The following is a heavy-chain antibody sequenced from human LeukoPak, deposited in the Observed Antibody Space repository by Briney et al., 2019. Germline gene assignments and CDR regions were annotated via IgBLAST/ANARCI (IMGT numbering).Heavy chain of an antibody. CDR1: GGSFSGYY. CDR2: INHSGST. CDR3: ARSPYCSSTSCYGGDFDY. V-gene: IGHV4-34*01. Sequence: PSETLSLTCAVYGGSFSGYYWSWIRQPPGKGLEWIGEINHSGSTNYNPSLKSRVTISVDTSKNQFSLKLSSVTAADTAVYYCARSPYCSSTSCYGGDFDYWGQGTLVTVSS. J-gene: IGHJ4*02. D-gene: IGHD2-2*01.